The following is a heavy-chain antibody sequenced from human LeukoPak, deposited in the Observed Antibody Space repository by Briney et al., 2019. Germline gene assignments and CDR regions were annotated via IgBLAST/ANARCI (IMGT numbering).Heavy chain of an antibody. CDR3: ARFGLGKHIEVAGIPFDI. D-gene: IGHD6-19*01. V-gene: IGHV1-18*01. Sequence: ASVKVSCKASGNTFTSYAITWVRQAPGQGLEWMGWISAYNGNTNYAQKLQGRVTMTTDTSTSTAYMELRSLRSDDTALYYCARFGLGKHIEVAGIPFDIWGQGTMVTDSS. J-gene: IGHJ3*02. CDR1: GNTFTSYA. CDR2: ISAYNGNT.